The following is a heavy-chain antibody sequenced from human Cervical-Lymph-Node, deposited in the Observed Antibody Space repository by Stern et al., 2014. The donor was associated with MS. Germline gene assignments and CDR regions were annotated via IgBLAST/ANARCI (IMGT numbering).Heavy chain of an antibody. CDR1: GGTFSSYT. V-gene: IGHV1-69*09. CDR3: ARVPLVVLVPTRGDAFDI. CDR2: IIPIYDIA. Sequence: QMQLVQSGAEVRKPGSSVRVSCKTSGGTFSSYTISWVRQVPGQGLEWMGRIIPIYDIANYAQKFQGRVTITADKSTSTAYMELSSLRSEDTAVYYCARVPLVVLVPTRGDAFDIWGQGTMVTVSS. J-gene: IGHJ3*02. D-gene: IGHD2-21*01.